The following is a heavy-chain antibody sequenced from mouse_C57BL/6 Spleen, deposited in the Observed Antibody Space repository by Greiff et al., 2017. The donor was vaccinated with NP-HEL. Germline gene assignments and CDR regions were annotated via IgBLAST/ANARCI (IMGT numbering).Heavy chain of an antibody. Sequence: VQLQQPGAELVKPGASVKMSCKASGYTFTSYWITWVKQRPGQGLEWIGDIYPGSGSTNYNEKFKSKATLTVDTSSRTAYMQLSSLTSEDSAVYDCARSHYGSSPYAMDYWGKGTSVTVSS. CDR1: GYTFTSYW. CDR3: ARSHYGSSPYAMDY. D-gene: IGHD1-1*01. CDR2: IYPGSGST. V-gene: IGHV1-55*01. J-gene: IGHJ4*01.